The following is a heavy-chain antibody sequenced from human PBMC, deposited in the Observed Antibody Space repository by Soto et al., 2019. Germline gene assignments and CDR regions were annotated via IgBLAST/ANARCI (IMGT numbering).Heavy chain of an antibody. D-gene: IGHD3-3*01. CDR1: GFSFGSYA. Sequence: GGSLRHSCAASGFSFGSYALSWVRQAPGKGLEWVSTISGSDGKTFYADSVKGRFSISRDTSQSTLYLQMNSLRADDTAMYYCARWSYLDYWGQGTRVTVSS. CDR2: ISGSDGKT. V-gene: IGHV3-23*01. CDR3: ARWSYLDY. J-gene: IGHJ4*02.